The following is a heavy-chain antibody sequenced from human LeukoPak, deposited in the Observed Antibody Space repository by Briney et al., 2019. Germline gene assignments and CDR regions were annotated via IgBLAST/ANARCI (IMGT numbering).Heavy chain of an antibody. V-gene: IGHV4-61*01. CDR2: IYYSGST. CDR3: ARAAYSGSYHSDY. D-gene: IGHD1-26*01. Sequence: SETLSLTCTVSGGSVSSGTYSWSWIRQPPGKGLKWIGYIYYSGSTNYNPSLKSRVTISVDTSKNQFSLKLSSVTAADTAVYYCARAAYSGSYHSDYWGQGTLVTVSS. J-gene: IGHJ4*02. CDR1: GGSVSSGTYS.